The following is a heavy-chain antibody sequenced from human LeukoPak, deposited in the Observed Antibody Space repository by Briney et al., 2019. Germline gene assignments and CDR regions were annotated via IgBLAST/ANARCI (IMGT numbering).Heavy chain of an antibody. CDR2: IIPIFSIA. CDR3: AKSVVVVAWGMDV. V-gene: IGHV1-69*04. D-gene: IGHD2-15*01. Sequence: SVKVSCKASGGTFSSYAISWVRQAPGQGLEWMGRIIPIFSIANYAQKFQGRVTITADKSTSTAYMELSSLRSEDTAAYYCAKSVVVVAWGMDVWGQGTTVTVSS. CDR1: GGTFSSYA. J-gene: IGHJ6*02.